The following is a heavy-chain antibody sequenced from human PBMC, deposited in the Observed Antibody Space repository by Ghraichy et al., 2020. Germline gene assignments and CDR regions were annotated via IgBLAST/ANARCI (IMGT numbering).Heavy chain of an antibody. V-gene: IGHV4-59*01. CDR3: ARETGVNWFHFDY. D-gene: IGHD1-1*01. J-gene: IGHJ4*02. CDR1: GGSISTDY. CDR2: ALNGGST. Sequence: SETLSLTCTVSGGSISTDYWSWIRQPPGKGLEWIGYALNGGSTYYNPSLKSRVTISIDTSKNQFSLKLTSVTAADTAVYYCARETGVNWFHFDYWGQGTLVTVSS.